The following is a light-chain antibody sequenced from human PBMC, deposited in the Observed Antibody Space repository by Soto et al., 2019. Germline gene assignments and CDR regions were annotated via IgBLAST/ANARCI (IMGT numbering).Light chain of an antibody. J-gene: IGKJ4*01. CDR1: QSVRRTP. CDR3: QQYGSSPLT. CDR2: GSS. V-gene: IGKV3-20*01. Sequence: EVVWTQSPGTLSLSPGVSATLSCRASQSVRRTPLAWYLQTPGQAPRLLIYGSSRRATGIPDRFSGSGSGTDFTLTISRLEHEDFAVYYCQQYGSSPLTFGGGNKVEIK.